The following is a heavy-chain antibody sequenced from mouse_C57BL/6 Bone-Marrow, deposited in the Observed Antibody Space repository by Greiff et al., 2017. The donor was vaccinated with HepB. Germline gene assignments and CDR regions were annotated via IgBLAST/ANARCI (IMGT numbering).Heavy chain of an antibody. J-gene: IGHJ1*03. D-gene: IGHD1-3*01. V-gene: IGHV14-4*01. Sequence: VQLQQSGAELVRPGASVKLSCTASGFNIKDDYMHWVKQRPEQGLEWIGWIDPENGDTEYASKFQGKATITADTSSNTAYLQLSSLTSEDTAVYYCTRGIKDYWYFDVWGTGTTVTVSS. CDR1: GFNIKDDY. CDR3: TRGIKDYWYFDV. CDR2: IDPENGDT.